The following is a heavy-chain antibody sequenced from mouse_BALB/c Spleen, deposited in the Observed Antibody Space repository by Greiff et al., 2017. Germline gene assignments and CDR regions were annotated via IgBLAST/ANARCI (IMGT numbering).Heavy chain of an antibody. Sequence: EVMLVESGGGLVQPGGSRKLSCAASGFTFSSFGMHWVRQAPEKGLEWVAYISSGSSTIYYADTVKGRFTISRDNPKNTLFLQMTSLRSEDTAMYYCARSSYDGYYWYFDVWGAGTTVTVSS. CDR2: ISSGSSTI. V-gene: IGHV5-17*02. CDR3: ARSSYDGYYWYFDV. D-gene: IGHD2-3*01. J-gene: IGHJ1*01. CDR1: GFTFSSFG.